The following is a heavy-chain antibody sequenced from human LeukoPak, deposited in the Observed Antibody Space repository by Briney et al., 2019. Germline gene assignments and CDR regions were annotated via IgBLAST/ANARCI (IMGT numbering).Heavy chain of an antibody. CDR3: ARTSSQLGVGFDY. CDR2: IAWDDDK. D-gene: IGHD6-6*01. V-gene: IGHV2-70*19. J-gene: IGHJ4*02. Sequence: SGPAPVKPTQTLTLTCSFSGFSLNARGMSVSWVRQPPGKALEWLALIAWDDDKDYSTSLRTRLTISKDTSKNQVVPRMTNMDPVDTATYYCARTSSQLGVGFDYWGQGTLVTVSS. CDR1: GFSLNARGMS.